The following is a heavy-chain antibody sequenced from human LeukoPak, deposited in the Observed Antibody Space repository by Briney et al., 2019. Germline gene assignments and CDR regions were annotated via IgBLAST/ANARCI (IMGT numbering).Heavy chain of an antibody. Sequence: SVKVSCKASGGTFSIYAISRVRQAPGQGLERMGVIITIFGTANYAQKFQGRVTIPADESMSKAYMELSSLRSEDTAVYYWAREYCSSTSCTGKFDPWGQGTLVTVSS. CDR3: AREYCSSTSCTGKFDP. J-gene: IGHJ5*02. CDR1: GGTFSIYA. V-gene: IGHV1-69*13. CDR2: IITIFGTA. D-gene: IGHD2-2*01.